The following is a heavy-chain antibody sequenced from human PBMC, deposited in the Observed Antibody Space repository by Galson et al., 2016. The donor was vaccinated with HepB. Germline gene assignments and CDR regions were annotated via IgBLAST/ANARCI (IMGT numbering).Heavy chain of an antibody. CDR1: GDSVSSVAAI. Sequence: CAISGDSVSSVAAIWNWMRQSPSGGLEWLGRTYYRSKWYNEGAPSVKGRITISPDTSKNQFSLQLSSVTHEDTAIYYCARAGAGNAAGLFDTWGQGTPVTVSS. V-gene: IGHV6-1*01. CDR3: ARAGAGNAAGLFDT. CDR2: TYYRSKWYN. D-gene: IGHD4/OR15-4a*01. J-gene: IGHJ5*02.